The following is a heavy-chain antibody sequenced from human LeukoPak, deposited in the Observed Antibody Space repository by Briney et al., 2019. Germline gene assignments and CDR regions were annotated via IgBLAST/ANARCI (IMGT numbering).Heavy chain of an antibody. CDR2: INWNGGST. Sequence: PGGSLRLSXAASGFSFADYCMSWVRQAPGKGLEWVSGINWNGGSTGYADSVKGRFTISRDNAKNSLYLQMNSLRAEDTALYYCARNFWSGYSGAFDIWGQGTMVTVSS. CDR3: ARNFWSGYSGAFDI. J-gene: IGHJ3*02. D-gene: IGHD3-3*01. V-gene: IGHV3-20*04. CDR1: GFSFADYC.